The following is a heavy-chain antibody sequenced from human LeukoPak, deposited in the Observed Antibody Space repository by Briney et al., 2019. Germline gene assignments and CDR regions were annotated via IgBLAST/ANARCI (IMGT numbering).Heavy chain of an antibody. CDR2: IIPIFGTA. CDR3: ARSGLATGYYYYYMDV. CDR1: GGTFSSYA. J-gene: IGHJ6*03. D-gene: IGHD5-24*01. V-gene: IGHV1-69*05. Sequence: GASVKVSCKASGGTFSSYAISWVRQPPGQGLEWMGGIIPIFGTANYAQKFQGRVTITTDESTSTAYMELSSLRSEDTAVYYCARSGLATGYYYYYMDVWGKGTTVTVSS.